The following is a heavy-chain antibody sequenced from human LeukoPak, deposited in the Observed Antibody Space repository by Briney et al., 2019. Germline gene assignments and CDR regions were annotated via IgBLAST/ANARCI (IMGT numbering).Heavy chain of an antibody. J-gene: IGHJ6*02. CDR3: ARYLASSSWYRDRYYYYGMDV. V-gene: IGHV4-59*01. D-gene: IGHD6-13*01. CDR2: IYYCGST. Sequence: PSETLSLTCTVSVGSISSYYWSWIRQPPGNGLEDMRYIYYCGSTNYNPSLKSRVTISVDTSKNQYSLKLSSVTAADTAVYYCARYLASSSWYRDRYYYYGMDVWGQGTTVTVSS. CDR1: VGSISSYY.